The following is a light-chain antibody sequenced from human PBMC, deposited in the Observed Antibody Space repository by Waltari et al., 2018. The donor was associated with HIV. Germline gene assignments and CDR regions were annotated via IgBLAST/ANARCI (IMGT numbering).Light chain of an antibody. J-gene: IGLJ2*01. CDR1: TSNIGSNY. V-gene: IGLV1-47*01. CDR2: RDN. Sequence: QSVLTQPSSASGTLGQWITMSCSGSTSNIGSNYVYLYQQLPGTAPKLLIYRDNQRPSGVPDRFSGSKSGTSASLASSGLRSEDEADYYCAAWDDSLSGSTWVFGGGTTVTVL. CDR3: AAWDDSLSGSTWV.